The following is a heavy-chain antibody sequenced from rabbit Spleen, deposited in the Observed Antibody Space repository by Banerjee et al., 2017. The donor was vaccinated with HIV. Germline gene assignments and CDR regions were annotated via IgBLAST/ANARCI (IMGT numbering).Heavy chain of an antibody. CDR3: ARDSAYGSSRGYPNL. V-gene: IGHV1S45*01. CDR2: IDGGSSGTT. CDR1: GFTLSSYYM. Sequence: QEHLKESGGGLVQPGGSLKLSCKASGFTLSSYYMNWVRQAPGKGLEWIACIDGGSSGTTGYASWAKGRFTISKTSSTTVTLQMTSLTVADTATYFCARDSAYGSSRGYPNLWGPGTLVTVS. D-gene: IGHD1-1*01. J-gene: IGHJ4*01.